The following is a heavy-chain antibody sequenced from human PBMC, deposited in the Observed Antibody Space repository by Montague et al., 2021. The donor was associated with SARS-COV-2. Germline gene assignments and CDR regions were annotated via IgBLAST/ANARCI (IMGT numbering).Heavy chain of an antibody. D-gene: IGHD3-10*01. CDR3: ARGASELPS. V-gene: IGHV4-59*01. CDR1: AAFTSGYH. Sequence: SETLSLTCTVPAAFTSGYHWSWIRQRPRKGSGRIGNTYYSGGTNYNPSLKSRVTISVDTSKNQFSLKLNSVTAADTAVYYCARGASELPSWGQGALVTVSS. CDR2: TYYSGGT. J-gene: IGHJ5*02.